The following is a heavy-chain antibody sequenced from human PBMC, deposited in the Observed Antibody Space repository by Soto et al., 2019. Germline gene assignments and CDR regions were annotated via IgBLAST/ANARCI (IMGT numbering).Heavy chain of an antibody. CDR2: ISFDGTHT. CDR1: GFTFSNYG. D-gene: IGHD2-2*01. V-gene: IGHV3-30*18. J-gene: IGHJ5*02. CDR3: AKDSGSSSWYGAGWFDP. Sequence: QVHLVESGGGVVQPGRSLRLSCAASGFTFSNYGMHWVRQAPGKGLEWVAVISFDGTHTYYGDSVKGRFTISRDNSNNTLVLQGNKLRANDTGVSFCAKDSGSSSWYGAGWFDPWGQGTQVTVSS.